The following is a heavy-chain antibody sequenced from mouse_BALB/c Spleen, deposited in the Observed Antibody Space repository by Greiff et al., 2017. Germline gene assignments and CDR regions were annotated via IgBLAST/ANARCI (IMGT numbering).Heavy chain of an antibody. CDR1: GFTFSSYA. Sequence: EVKVEESGGGLVKPGGSLKLSCAASGFTFSSYAMSWVRQTPEKRLEWVATISSGGSYTYYPDSVKGRFTISRDNAKNTLYLQMSSLRSEDTAMYYCARQDGNYPYAMDYWGQGTSVTVSS. CDR3: ARQDGNYPYAMDY. D-gene: IGHD2-1*01. CDR2: ISSGGSYT. V-gene: IGHV5-9-3*01. J-gene: IGHJ4*01.